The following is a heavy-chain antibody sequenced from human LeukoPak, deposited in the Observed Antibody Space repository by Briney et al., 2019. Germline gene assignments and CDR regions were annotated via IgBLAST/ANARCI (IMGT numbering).Heavy chain of an antibody. J-gene: IGHJ3*01. Sequence: GASVKVSCKASGYTFTDYYMHWVRQAPGQGLDWVGWINPNSGATNYAQKFQGRVTMTSDTSNNTSYMERSRLRSDDTAVYYCAREFRTTTWSFDAFDLWGQGTMVTVS. CDR2: INPNSGAT. D-gene: IGHD1/OR15-1a*01. CDR1: GYTFTDYY. CDR3: AREFRTTTWSFDAFDL. V-gene: IGHV1-2*02.